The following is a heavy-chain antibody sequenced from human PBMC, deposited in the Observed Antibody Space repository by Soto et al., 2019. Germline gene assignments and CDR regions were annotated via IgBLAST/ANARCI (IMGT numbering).Heavy chain of an antibody. J-gene: IGHJ3*01. CDR1: GGTFRTES. CDR3: GRGPEYGGNSDAFDV. D-gene: IGHD4-17*01. V-gene: IGHV1-69*13. Sequence: QVHLVQSGAEVKKPGSSVKVSCKYSGGTFRTESINWVRQAPGQGPEWMGGILPFFGTADYAPRFQGRVTITADGATTTAYLVLTRLTSQDTPVYFCGRGPEYGGNSDAFDVWGQGTRVNVSS. CDR2: ILPFFGTA.